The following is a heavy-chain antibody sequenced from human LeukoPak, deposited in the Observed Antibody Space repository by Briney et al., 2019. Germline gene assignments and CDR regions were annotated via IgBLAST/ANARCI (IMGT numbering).Heavy chain of an antibody. Sequence: PGGSLRLSCAASGFTFSSYAMHWVRQAPGKGLEWVAVISYDGSNKYYADSVEGRFAISRDNSKNTLYLQMNSLRAEDTAVYYCARGAGGLRFLEWLLSYFDYWGQGTLVTVSS. V-gene: IGHV3-30*09. CDR2: ISYDGSNK. J-gene: IGHJ4*02. CDR1: GFTFSSYA. D-gene: IGHD3-3*01. CDR3: ARGAGGLRFLEWLLSYFDY.